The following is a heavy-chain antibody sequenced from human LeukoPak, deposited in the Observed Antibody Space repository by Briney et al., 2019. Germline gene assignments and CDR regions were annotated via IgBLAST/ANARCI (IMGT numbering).Heavy chain of an antibody. V-gene: IGHV1-18*01. J-gene: IGHJ3*02. CDR3: ARGRNYGDPRGAFDI. Sequence: ASVXXXXXXSGYTFTKYGXTXXGXAXXXXXXXXXXISTYNGNTSYAQKFQGRVTMTRDTSTSTVYMELSSLRSEDTAVYYCARGRNYGDPRGAFDIWGQGTMVTVSS. D-gene: IGHD4-17*01. CDR2: ISTYNGNT. CDR1: GYTFTKYG.